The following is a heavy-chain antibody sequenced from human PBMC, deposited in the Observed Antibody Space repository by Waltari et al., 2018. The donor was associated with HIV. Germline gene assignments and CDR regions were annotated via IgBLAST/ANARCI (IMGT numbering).Heavy chain of an antibody. CDR2: IKQDGRRK. Sequence: EVQLVESGGGLVQPGGSLRLSCAASGFTFSSYWMSWVRQAPGKGVEWVTNIKQDGRRKDYVDSVNGRFTISRDDADNSLYRQMNSLRAEDTAVYYCARGGFYGSGSKVNWGQGTLVTVSS. V-gene: IGHV3-7*04. CDR3: ARGGFYGSGSKVN. J-gene: IGHJ4*02. CDR1: GFTFSSYW. D-gene: IGHD3-10*01.